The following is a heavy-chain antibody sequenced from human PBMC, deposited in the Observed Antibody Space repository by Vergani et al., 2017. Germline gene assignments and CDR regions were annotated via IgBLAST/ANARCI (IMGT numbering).Heavy chain of an antibody. D-gene: IGHD6-13*01. Sequence: EVQLVESGGGLVQPGRSLRLSCAASGFTFDAYAMHWVRQAPGKGLEWVSGISWNSGSIGYADSVKGRFTISRDNAKNSLYLQMNSLRAEDMALYYCAKDMVAAGAGDAFDIWGQGTMVTVSS. CDR1: GFTFDAYA. V-gene: IGHV3-9*03. CDR3: AKDMVAAGAGDAFDI. J-gene: IGHJ3*02. CDR2: ISWNSGSI.